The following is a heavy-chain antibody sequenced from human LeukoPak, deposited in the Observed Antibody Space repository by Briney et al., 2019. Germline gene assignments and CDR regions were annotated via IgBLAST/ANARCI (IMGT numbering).Heavy chain of an antibody. V-gene: IGHV3-30*02. CDR2: IRYEGSNK. CDR3: ARDYDFWSGYYSPTRGYFGY. J-gene: IGHJ4*02. D-gene: IGHD3-3*01. Sequence: PGGSLRLSGAAPGFTFSGSGMHGVRQAPGKGREGGTFIRYEGSNKYYTDSVKGRFTISRDNSKTTLYLQMDSLRAEDTAVYYCARDYDFWSGYYSPTRGYFGYWGQGTLVTVSS. CDR1: GFTFSGSG.